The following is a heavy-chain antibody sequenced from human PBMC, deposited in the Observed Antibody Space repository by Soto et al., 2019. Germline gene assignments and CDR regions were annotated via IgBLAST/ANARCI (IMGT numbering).Heavy chain of an antibody. CDR2: IYSGGGT. Sequence: EVQLVESGGGLIQPGGSLRLSCAASGFTVSSNYMSWVRQAPGKGLEWVSVIYSGGGTYYADSVKARFTISRDNSKNTLYLQMNSLRAEDTAVYYCTGDSSSSPYYYGMDVWGQGTTVSVSS. CDR3: TGDSSSSPYYYGMDV. CDR1: GFTVSSNY. J-gene: IGHJ6*02. V-gene: IGHV3-53*01. D-gene: IGHD6-6*01.